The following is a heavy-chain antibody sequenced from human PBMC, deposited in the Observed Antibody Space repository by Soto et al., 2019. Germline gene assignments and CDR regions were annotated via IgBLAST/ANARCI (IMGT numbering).Heavy chain of an antibody. J-gene: IGHJ5*02. CDR2: IYNSGST. V-gene: IGHV4-31*03. Sequence: VQLQESGPGLVKPSQTLSLTCTVSGGSISSVGYYWSWIRQHPGKGLEWIGYIYNSGSTHYNPSLKSRITMSVDTSKNQFSLKLSSVTVADTAVYFCARETVGTIDRWGQGTLVTVSS. CDR1: GGSISSVGYY. CDR3: ARETVGTIDR. D-gene: IGHD5-12*01.